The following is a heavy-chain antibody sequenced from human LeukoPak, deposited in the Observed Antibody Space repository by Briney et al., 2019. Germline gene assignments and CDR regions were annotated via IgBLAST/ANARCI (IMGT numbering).Heavy chain of an antibody. CDR3: ARERSMVRGLSWFDP. V-gene: IGHV3-23*01. CDR1: GFTFSSYA. CDR2: ISGSGGST. J-gene: IGHJ5*02. Sequence: GSLRLSCAASGFTFSSYAMSWVRQAPGKGLEWVSAISGSGGSTYYADSVEGRFTISRDNAKNSLYLQMNSLRAEDTAVYYCARERSMVRGLSWFDPWGQGTLVTVSS. D-gene: IGHD3-10*01.